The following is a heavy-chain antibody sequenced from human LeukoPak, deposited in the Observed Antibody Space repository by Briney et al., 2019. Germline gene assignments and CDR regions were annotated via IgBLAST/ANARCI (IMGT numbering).Heavy chain of an antibody. CDR1: GFTFSSYW. Sequence: RSGGSLRLSCAASGFTFSSYWMHWVRQAPGKGLVWVSRINSDGSITTYADSVRGRFIISRDNAKSTLYLQMNSLRAEDTAVYYCASSTQISKYADYWGQGALVT. CDR2: INSDGSIT. CDR3: ASSTQISKYADY. D-gene: IGHD2-2*01. V-gene: IGHV3-74*01. J-gene: IGHJ4*02.